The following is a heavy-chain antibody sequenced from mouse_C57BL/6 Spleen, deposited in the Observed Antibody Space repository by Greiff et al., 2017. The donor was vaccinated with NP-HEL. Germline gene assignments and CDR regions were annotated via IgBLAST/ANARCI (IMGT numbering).Heavy chain of an antibody. V-gene: IGHV1-55*01. Sequence: QVQLQQSGAELVKPGASVKMSCKASGYTFTSYWITWVKQRPGQGLEWIGDINPSSGCTNYNEKFMGKATLTVDTSSSTAYMQLSSLTSEDCAVYDCARETLYRDYWGQGTTLTVSS. CDR3: ARETLYRDY. CDR2: INPSSGCT. CDR1: GYTFTSYW. D-gene: IGHD2-14*01. J-gene: IGHJ2*01.